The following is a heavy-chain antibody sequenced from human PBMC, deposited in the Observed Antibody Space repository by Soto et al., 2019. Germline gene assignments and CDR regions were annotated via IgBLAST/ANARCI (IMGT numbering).Heavy chain of an antibody. CDR1: GGSISSYY. D-gene: IGHD2-2*01. V-gene: IGHV4-59*08. CDR3: ARHTIVVVPARYYYGMDV. CDR2: IYYSGST. Sequence: PSETLSLTCTVSGGSISSYYWSWIRQPPGKGLEWIGYIYYSGSTNYNPSLKSRVTISVDTSKNQFSLKLSSVTAADTAVYYCARHTIVVVPARYYYGMDVWGQGTTVTVSS. J-gene: IGHJ6*02.